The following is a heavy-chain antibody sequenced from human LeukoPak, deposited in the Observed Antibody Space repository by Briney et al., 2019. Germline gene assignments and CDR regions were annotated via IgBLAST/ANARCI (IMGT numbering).Heavy chain of an antibody. J-gene: IGHJ3*02. CDR1: GGSFSGFY. V-gene: IGHV4-34*01. D-gene: IGHD3-3*01. Sequence: SSETLSLTCAVYGGSFSGFYWSWIRQPPGKGLEWIGEINHSGSTNYNPSLKSRVTMSVDTSKNQFSLKLSSVTAADTAVYYCARQDDFLSYAFDIWGQGTMVTVSS. CDR3: ARQDDFLSYAFDI. CDR2: INHSGST.